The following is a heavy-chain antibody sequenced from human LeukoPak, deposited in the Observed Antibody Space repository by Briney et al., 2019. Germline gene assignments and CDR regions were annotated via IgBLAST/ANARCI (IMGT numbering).Heavy chain of an antibody. J-gene: IGHJ5*02. CDR2: IRSKAYGGTT. V-gene: IGHV3-49*04. CDR1: GFTFGDYA. D-gene: IGHD5-18*01. Sequence: GGSLRLSCTASGFTFGDYAMSWVRQAPGKGLEWVGFIRSKAYGGTTEYAASVKGRFTISRDDSKSIAYPQMNSLKTEDTAVYYCTRVDTAMVTSRNWFDPWGQGTLVTVSS. CDR3: TRVDTAMVTSRNWFDP.